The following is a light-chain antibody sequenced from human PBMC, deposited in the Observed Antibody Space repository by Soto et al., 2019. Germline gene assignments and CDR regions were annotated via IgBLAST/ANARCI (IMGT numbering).Light chain of an antibody. V-gene: IGKV1-33*01. Sequence: DIQMTQSPSSLSASVGDRVTITCQASQGIRYYLSWYQQKPGKAPRLLIYDVSHLETGAPSRFRGSGSGTHFSFTISSLQPEDVGTYYCQHYDSLQYTFGQGTKLEI. J-gene: IGKJ2*01. CDR1: QGIRYY. CDR3: QHYDSLQYT. CDR2: DVS.